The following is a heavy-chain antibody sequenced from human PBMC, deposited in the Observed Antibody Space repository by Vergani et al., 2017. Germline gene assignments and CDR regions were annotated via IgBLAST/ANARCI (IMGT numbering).Heavy chain of an antibody. Sequence: EVQLVESGGGLVQPGGSLRLSCAASGFTFTSHSMNWVRQAPGKGLEWVSSISSSSRYIYYSDSVKGRFTISRDNAKNSLFLQMNRLRAEDTAVYYCAREESSTSYCNDYWGQGTLVTV. D-gene: IGHD2-2*01. CDR2: ISSSSRYI. CDR3: AREESSTSYCNDY. V-gene: IGHV3-21*06. J-gene: IGHJ4*02. CDR1: GFTFTSHS.